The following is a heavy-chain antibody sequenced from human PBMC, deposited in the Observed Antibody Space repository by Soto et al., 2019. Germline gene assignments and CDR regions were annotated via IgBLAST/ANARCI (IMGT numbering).Heavy chain of an antibody. CDR3: ATHVVETPKGRRGWFDP. V-gene: IGHV4-4*02. D-gene: IGHD2-21*02. Sequence: VQLQESGPGLVKPSGTLSLTCNVSGVSISGSNWWSWVRQSPGKGLEWIGEVYHSGGANYNPSFKRRVTISVDKSKSQHSLQLSSLAAADTAIYYCATHVVETPKGRRGWFDPWGQGTLFTV. CDR1: GVSISGSNW. CDR2: VYHSGGA. J-gene: IGHJ5*02.